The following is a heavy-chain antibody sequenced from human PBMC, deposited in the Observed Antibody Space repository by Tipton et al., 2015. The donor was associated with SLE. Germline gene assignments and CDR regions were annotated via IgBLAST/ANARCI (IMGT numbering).Heavy chain of an antibody. Sequence: TLSLTCTVSGGSISSGSYYWSGIRQPAGKGLEWVGRFFTSGSTNYNPPLKSRVTISVGTSKNQFSLKLTSVTAADTAVYNCARARDGYNPPLGYWGPGTLVTVSS. V-gene: IGHV4-61*02. CDR2: FFTSGST. CDR3: ARARDGYNPPLGY. D-gene: IGHD5-24*01. J-gene: IGHJ4*02. CDR1: GGSISSGSYY.